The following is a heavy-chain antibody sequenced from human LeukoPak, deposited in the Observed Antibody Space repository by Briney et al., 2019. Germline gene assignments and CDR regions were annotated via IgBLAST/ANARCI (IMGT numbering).Heavy chain of an antibody. CDR2: INHSRST. V-gene: IGHV4-34*01. CDR1: GGSFSPYY. CDR3: ARSLLVFGYFDY. D-gene: IGHD3-3*01. J-gene: IGHJ4*02. Sequence: PSETLSLTCAVYGGSFSPYYWSWIRQSPDKGLEWIGEINHSRSTNYNPSLKSRVTISVDTSKNQFSLKLSSVTAADTAVYYCARSLLVFGYFDYWGQGTLVTVSS.